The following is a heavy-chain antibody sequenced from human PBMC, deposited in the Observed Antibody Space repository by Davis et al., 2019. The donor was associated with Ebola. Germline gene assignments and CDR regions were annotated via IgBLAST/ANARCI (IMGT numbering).Heavy chain of an antibody. D-gene: IGHD4-23*01. J-gene: IGHJ4*02. V-gene: IGHV1-3*01. CDR2: INAGNGNT. Sequence: ASVKVSCKASGGTFSSYAVHWVRQAPGQRLEWMGWINAGNGNTKYSQNFQGRVTITRDTSASTAYMELSSLRSEDTAVYYCARTTVVTRVIDYWGQGALVTVSS. CDR3: ARTTVVTRVIDY. CDR1: GGTFSSYA.